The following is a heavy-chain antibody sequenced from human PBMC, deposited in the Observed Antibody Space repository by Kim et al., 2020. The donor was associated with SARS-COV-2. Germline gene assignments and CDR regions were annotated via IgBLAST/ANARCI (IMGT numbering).Heavy chain of an antibody. CDR3: AKDLPVEAAMASWFDP. CDR2: ISGSGGST. J-gene: IGHJ5*02. D-gene: IGHD2-2*01. Sequence: GGSLRLSCAASGFTFSSYAMSWVRQAPGKGLEWVSAISGSGGSTYYADSVKGRFTISRDNSKNTLYLQMNSLRAEDTAVYYCAKDLPVEAAMASWFDPWGQGTLVTVSS. V-gene: IGHV3-23*01. CDR1: GFTFSSYA.